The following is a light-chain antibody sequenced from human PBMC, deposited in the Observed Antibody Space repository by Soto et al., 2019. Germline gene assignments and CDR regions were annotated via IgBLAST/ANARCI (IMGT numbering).Light chain of an antibody. CDR2: DAS. CDR3: QQYHTYSGYT. CDR1: QSISSW. Sequence: DIQMTQSPSTLSASVGDRVTITCRASQSISSWLAWYQQKPGKAPKLLIYDASSLQSGVPSRFSGSGSGTEFTLTVRSLQPDDFATYFCQQYHTYSGYTFGQGTKLEIK. V-gene: IGKV1-5*01. J-gene: IGKJ2*01.